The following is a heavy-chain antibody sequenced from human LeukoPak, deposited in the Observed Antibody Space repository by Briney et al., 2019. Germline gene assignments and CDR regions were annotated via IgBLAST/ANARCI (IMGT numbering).Heavy chain of an antibody. V-gene: IGHV2-5*01. D-gene: IGHD2-2*01. Sequence: SGPTLVKPTQTLTLTCTFSGFSLSTSEVGVGWIRQPPGRALEWLALIYWNDDKRYSPSLKSRLTITKDTSKNQVVLTMTSMDPVDTATYFCAHIARYCRGSTCYFSSGFGYWGQGTLVTVSS. CDR2: IYWNDDK. J-gene: IGHJ4*02. CDR3: AHIARYCRGSTCYFSSGFGY. CDR1: GFSLSTSEVG.